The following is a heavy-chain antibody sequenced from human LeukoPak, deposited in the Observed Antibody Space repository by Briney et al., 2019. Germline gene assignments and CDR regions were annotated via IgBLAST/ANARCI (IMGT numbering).Heavy chain of an antibody. J-gene: IGHJ4*02. CDR1: GFTFSSSA. CDR2: ISAAGGDR. D-gene: IGHD3-22*01. CDR3: ARGGDSSGSYFDY. V-gene: IGHV3-23*01. Sequence: GGSLRLSCAATGFTFSSSAMSWVRQAPGKGLEWVSAISAAGGDRYYAASVKGRLTISRDNGKNSLYLQMNSLRAEDTALYYCARGGDSSGSYFDYWGQGTLVTVSS.